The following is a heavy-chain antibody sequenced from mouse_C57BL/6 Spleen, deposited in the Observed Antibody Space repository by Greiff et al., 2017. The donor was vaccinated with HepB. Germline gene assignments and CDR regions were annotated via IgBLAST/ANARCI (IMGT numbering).Heavy chain of an antibody. V-gene: IGHV14-4*01. CDR2: IDPENGDT. Sequence: EVQLQQSGAELVRPGASVKLSCTASGFNIKDDYMHWVKQRPEQGLEWIGWIDPENGDTAYASKFQGKATITADTSSNTAYLQLSSLTSEDPAVYYCTTEDYGSSPSPGYWGQGTTLTVSS. CDR1: GFNIKDDY. CDR3: TTEDYGSSPSPGY. J-gene: IGHJ2*01. D-gene: IGHD1-1*01.